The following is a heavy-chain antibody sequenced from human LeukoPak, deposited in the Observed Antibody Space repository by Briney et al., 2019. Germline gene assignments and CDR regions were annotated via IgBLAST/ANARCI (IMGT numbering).Heavy chain of an antibody. CDR1: GGSFSGYY. V-gene: IGHV4-34*01. J-gene: IGHJ4*02. CDR3: ASLVVSDY. CDR2: INHSGST. Sequence: SETLSLTCAVYGGSFSGYYWSWIRQPPGKGLEWTGEINHSGSTNYNPSLKSRVTISVDTSKNQFSLKLSSVTAADTAVYYCASLVVSDYWGQGTLVTVSS. D-gene: IGHD3-22*01.